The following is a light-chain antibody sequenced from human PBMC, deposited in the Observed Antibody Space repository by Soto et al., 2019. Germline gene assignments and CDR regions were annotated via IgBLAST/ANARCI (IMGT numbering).Light chain of an antibody. CDR2: GAS. CDR1: QSVSD. V-gene: IGKV3-20*01. CDR3: QLYGSTVT. Sequence: DIVLTPSAGTLSLSPGDRATLSCRARQSVSDLAWYRQKPGQAPRLLIYGASSRATGTPDRFSGSGSATDFTLTITRLEPEDFAVFFFQLYGSTVTFGGGNKVQIK. J-gene: IGKJ4*01.